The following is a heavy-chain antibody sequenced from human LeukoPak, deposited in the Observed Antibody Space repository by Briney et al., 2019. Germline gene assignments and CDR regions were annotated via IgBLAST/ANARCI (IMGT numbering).Heavy chain of an antibody. CDR1: GFTFDDYT. D-gene: IGHD2-2*01. J-gene: IGHJ3*02. V-gene: IGHV3-7*01. CDR2: IKQGGGDN. CDR3: ARLSDTEGSSTSYRASDI. Sequence: GGSLRLSCAASGFTFDDYTMHWVRQVPGKGPEWVASIKQGGGDNHYVESVKGRFTISRDNAKNSLYLQMNSLRAGDTAVYYCARLSDTEGSSTSYRASDIWGQGTMVTVSS.